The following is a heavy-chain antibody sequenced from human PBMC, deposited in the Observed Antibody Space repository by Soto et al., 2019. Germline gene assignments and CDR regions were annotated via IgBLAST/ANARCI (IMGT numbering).Heavy chain of an antibody. D-gene: IGHD3-10*01. J-gene: IGHJ5*01. V-gene: IGHV3-23*01. CDR1: GFTFSSYA. Sequence: PGGSLRLSCAASGFTFSSYAMSWVRQTPGKGLEWVSTLSGSGGTTYYADSVKGQFTISRDKSKSTLYLQMNSLGAEDTVVYYCAEERGNYGLNWIDSWGQGTLVTVSS. CDR3: AEERGNYGLNWIDS. CDR2: LSGSGGTT.